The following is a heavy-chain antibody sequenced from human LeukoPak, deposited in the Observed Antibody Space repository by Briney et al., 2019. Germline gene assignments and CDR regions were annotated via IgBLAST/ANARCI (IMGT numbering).Heavy chain of an antibody. CDR2: IYPGDSDT. CDR3: ARWVTADRGKKDAFDI. CDR1: GYSFTSYW. J-gene: IGHJ3*02. Sequence: GESLKISCKVSGYSFTSYWIGWVRQMPGKGLEWMGIIYPGDSDTRYSPSFQGQVTISADKSINTAYLQWSSLKASDTAIYHCARWVTADRGKKDAFDIWGQGTMVTVSS. V-gene: IGHV5-51*01. D-gene: IGHD2-21*02.